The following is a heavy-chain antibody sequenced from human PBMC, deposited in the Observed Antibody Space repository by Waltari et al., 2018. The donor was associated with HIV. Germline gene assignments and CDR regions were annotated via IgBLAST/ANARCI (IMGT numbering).Heavy chain of an antibody. Sequence: EVQLVESGGGLVQPGRSLSLSCAASGFTFDDYALQWVRQAPGKGLEWVSGVNWNSDSIGYADSVKGRFTISRDNAKNSLYLQMNSLRLEDTAFYYCAKDGRDGVYVEHWGQGTLVTVSS. D-gene: IGHD2-8*01. V-gene: IGHV3-9*01. CDR3: AKDGRDGVYVEH. CDR2: VNWNSDSI. CDR1: GFTFDDYA. J-gene: IGHJ1*01.